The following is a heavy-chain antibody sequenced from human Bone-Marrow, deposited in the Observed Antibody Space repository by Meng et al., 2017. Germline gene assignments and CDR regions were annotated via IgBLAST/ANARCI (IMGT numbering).Heavy chain of an antibody. Sequence: VQLCRSGAEVKNPGAQGKVSCKSSGYTFTGHYLYWLRQAPGKGLEWMGWINPKSGDTKYAQNFQGRVTLTRDTSISTAHMELSRLSSDDTAVYYCARRVSTVGDLDYWGQGTLVTVSS. J-gene: IGHJ4*02. D-gene: IGHD2-21*01. CDR2: INPKSGDT. V-gene: IGHV1-2*02. CDR3: ARRVSTVGDLDY. CDR1: GYTFTGHY.